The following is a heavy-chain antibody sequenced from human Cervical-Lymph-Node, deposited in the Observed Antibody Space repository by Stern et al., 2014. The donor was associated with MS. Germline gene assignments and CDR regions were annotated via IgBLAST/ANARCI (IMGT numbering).Heavy chain of an antibody. CDR2: ISPYNGNT. J-gene: IGHJ3*02. CDR3: ARDLLGSENAFDI. CDR1: GYTFTSYG. Sequence: VHLVEYGAEVKKPGASVKVSCKASGYTFTSYGISWVRKVPGQGLEWMGWISPYNGNTNYAQKLQGRVTMTTDTSTSTAYMELRSLRSDDTAVYYCARDLLGSENAFDIWGQGTMVTVSS. D-gene: IGHD2-15*01. V-gene: IGHV1-18*01.